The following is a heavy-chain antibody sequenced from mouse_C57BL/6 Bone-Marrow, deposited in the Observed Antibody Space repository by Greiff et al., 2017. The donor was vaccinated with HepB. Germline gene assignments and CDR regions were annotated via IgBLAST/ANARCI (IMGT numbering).Heavy chain of an antibody. CDR3: ASLIYYYGSSYFDY. CDR2: INPNNGGT. V-gene: IGHV1-26*01. Sequence: EVQLQQSRPELVKPGASVKISCKASGYTFTDYYMNWVKQSHGKSLEWIGDINPNNGGTSYNQKFKGKATLTVDKSSSTAYMELRSLTSEDSAVYYCASLIYYYGSSYFDYWGQGTTLTVSS. CDR1: GYTFTDYY. D-gene: IGHD1-1*01. J-gene: IGHJ2*01.